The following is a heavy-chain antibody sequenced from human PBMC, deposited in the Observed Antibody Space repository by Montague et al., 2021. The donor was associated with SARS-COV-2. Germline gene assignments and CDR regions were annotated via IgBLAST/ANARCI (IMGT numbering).Heavy chain of an antibody. CDR2: IYYSGST. CDR3: TRGYSGYEDPTDFDH. Sequence: SETLSLTCTVSGDSISSSSYYWGWIRQPPGKELVWIGSIYYSGSTYYTPSLKSRITISVDTSKNQFSLKLSSVTAADTAEYYCTRGYSGYEDPTDFDHWGQGTLVTASS. V-gene: IGHV4-39*03. J-gene: IGHJ5*02. CDR1: GDSISSSSYY. D-gene: IGHD5-12*01.